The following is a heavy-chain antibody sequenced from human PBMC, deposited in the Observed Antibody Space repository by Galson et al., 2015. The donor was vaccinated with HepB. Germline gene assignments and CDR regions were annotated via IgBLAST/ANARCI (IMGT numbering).Heavy chain of an antibody. CDR2: ISNSGRYE. D-gene: IGHD5-18*01. CDR3: VRDAKMDTGIDYMDV. Sequence: SLRLSCAASGFTFSTYAMNWVRQAPGKGLEWVSSISNSGRYEYSADSLKGRFTISRDNAKNLLYLQMNTLRVEDTAVYYCVRDAKMDTGIDYMDVWGKGTTVTVSS. J-gene: IGHJ6*03. CDR1: GFTFSTYA. V-gene: IGHV3-21*06.